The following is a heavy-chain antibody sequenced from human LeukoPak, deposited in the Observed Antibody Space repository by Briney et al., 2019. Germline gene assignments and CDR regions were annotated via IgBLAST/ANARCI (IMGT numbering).Heavy chain of an antibody. CDR3: ARGRTIFGVGTYDY. CDR2: INHSGST. V-gene: IGHV4-34*01. D-gene: IGHD3-3*01. J-gene: IGHJ4*02. CDR1: GGSFSGYY. Sequence: SETLSLTCAVYGGSFSGYYWSWIRRPPGKGLEWIGEINHSGSTNYNPSLKSRVTISVDTSKNQFSLKLSSVTAADTAVYYCARGRTIFGVGTYDYWGQGTLVTVSS.